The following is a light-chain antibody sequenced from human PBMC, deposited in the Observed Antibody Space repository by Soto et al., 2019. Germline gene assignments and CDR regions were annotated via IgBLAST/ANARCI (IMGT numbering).Light chain of an antibody. Sequence: DIVMTQSPDSLAVSLGERATINCKSSQSVLYSSNNKNYLAWYQQKPGQPPKLLIYWASTREFGVPDRCSGRGSGTDFTITISSLQAEDVAVYYCQQYHSTPKTFGQGTKVEIK. CDR2: WAS. CDR3: QQYHSTPKT. CDR1: QSVLYSSNNKNY. V-gene: IGKV4-1*01. J-gene: IGKJ1*01.